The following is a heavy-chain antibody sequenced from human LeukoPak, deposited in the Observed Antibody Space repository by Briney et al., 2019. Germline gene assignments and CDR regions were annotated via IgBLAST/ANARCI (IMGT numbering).Heavy chain of an antibody. Sequence: SETLSLTCAVYGGSFSGYYWSWIRQPPGKGPEWIGEINHSGSTNYNPSLKSRVTISVDTSKNQFSLKLSSVTAADTAVYYCARGLMGIQLWLRGGGLNWFDPWGQGTLVTVSS. CDR3: ARGLMGIQLWLRGGGLNWFDP. V-gene: IGHV4-34*01. CDR1: GGSFSGYY. CDR2: INHSGST. D-gene: IGHD5-18*01. J-gene: IGHJ5*02.